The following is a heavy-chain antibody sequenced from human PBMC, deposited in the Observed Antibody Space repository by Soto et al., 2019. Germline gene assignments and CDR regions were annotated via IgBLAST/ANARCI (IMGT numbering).Heavy chain of an antibody. V-gene: IGHV3-30*01. CDR1: GFSFSGYP. CDR3: AKEGGTSGRAGWCDS. J-gene: IGHJ5*01. CDR2: VSNDGATK. D-gene: IGHD6-19*01. Sequence: QVHLVESGGGVVQPGRSLRLSCAASGFSFSGYPMHWIRQAPGKGLEWVAVVSNDGATKIYAASLKGRFTISRDNSKNTLYLQVDRLTVDDTAVYYCAKEGGTSGRAGWCDSWGQGALVTVSS.